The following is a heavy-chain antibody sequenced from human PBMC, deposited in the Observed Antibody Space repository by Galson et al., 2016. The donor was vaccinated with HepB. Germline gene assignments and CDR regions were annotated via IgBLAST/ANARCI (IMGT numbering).Heavy chain of an antibody. D-gene: IGHD3-3*01. Sequence: SVKVSCKASGFFFTGHYIHWVRQAPGQGLEWMGCINPNSGDTKYARTFQDRVLLTRDTSINTAYMQLSRLNSDDSAVSYCARSQDLWSGYLKGYFDYWGQGSLFTVSS. J-gene: IGHJ4*02. V-gene: IGHV1-2*02. CDR3: ARSQDLWSGYLKGYFDY. CDR1: GFFFTGHY. CDR2: INPNSGDT.